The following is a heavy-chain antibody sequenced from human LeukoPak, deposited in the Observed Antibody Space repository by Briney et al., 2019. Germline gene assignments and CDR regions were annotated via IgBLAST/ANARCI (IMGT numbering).Heavy chain of an antibody. CDR3: ARDSAPITMVVVVPAGFDY. J-gene: IGHJ4*02. Sequence: GGSLRLSCVASGFTVSSYSMNWVRQAPGKGLEWISYISEGSDTIYYADSVKGRFTISRDNAKSSLYLQVNSLRAEDTAVYYCARDSAPITMVVVVPAGFDYWGQGTRVIVSS. D-gene: IGHD3-22*01. V-gene: IGHV3-48*01. CDR2: ISEGSDTI. CDR1: GFTVSSYS.